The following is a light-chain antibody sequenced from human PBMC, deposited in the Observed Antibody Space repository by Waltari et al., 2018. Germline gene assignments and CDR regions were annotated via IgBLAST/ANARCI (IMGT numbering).Light chain of an antibody. CDR2: STD. CDR3: LLLHDGGQLK. Sequence: QTVVTQEPSLTVSPGGTVTLPCPSSTGAATSGSYPNWFQQKPGQAPRSLIYSTDTRHSWTPARFSGSLLGDRAALTLSGAQPEDDAEYYCLLLHDGGQLKFGGGTKLTVL. V-gene: IGLV7-43*01. CDR1: TGAATSGSY. J-gene: IGLJ3*02.